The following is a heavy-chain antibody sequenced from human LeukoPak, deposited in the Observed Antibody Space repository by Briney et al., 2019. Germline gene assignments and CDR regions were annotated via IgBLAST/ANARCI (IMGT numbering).Heavy chain of an antibody. J-gene: IGHJ4*02. D-gene: IGHD3-9*01. Sequence: GASLRLSCAASGFIFSNYAMYWVRQAPGKGLEWVSAISGRSDNTYYADSVKGRFTPSRDSSKSTLYLQMNSLRADDTAVYYCAKWGDYDVLTGYYVSDVWGQGTLVTVSS. CDR2: ISGRSDNT. CDR3: AKWGDYDVLTGYYVSDV. CDR1: GFIFSNYA. V-gene: IGHV3-23*01.